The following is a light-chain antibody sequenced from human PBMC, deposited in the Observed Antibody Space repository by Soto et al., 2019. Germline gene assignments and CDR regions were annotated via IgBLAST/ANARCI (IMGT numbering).Light chain of an antibody. CDR1: QSLLHSNGYNY. J-gene: IGKJ4*01. V-gene: IGKV2-28*01. CDR3: MQALQTPPHT. Sequence: DIVMTQSPLSLPVTPGEPASISCRSSQSLLHSNGYNYLDWYLQKPGQSPQLLIYLGSNRASEVPDRFSGSGSGTDFTLKISRVEAEDVWVYYCMQALQTPPHTFGGGTKVDIK. CDR2: LGS.